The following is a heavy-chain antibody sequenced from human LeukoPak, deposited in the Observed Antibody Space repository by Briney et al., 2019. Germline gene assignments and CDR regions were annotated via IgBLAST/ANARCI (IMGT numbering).Heavy chain of an antibody. J-gene: IGHJ4*02. D-gene: IGHD3-3*01. CDR1: GYTFTSYY. CDR2: INPSGGST. Sequence: ASVKVSCKASGYTFTSYYMHWVRQAPGQGLEWMGIINPSGGSTSYAQKFQGRVTMTRDTSTSTVYMELSSLRSEGTAVYYCARDVAYSFDGVVIVYFDYWGQGTLVTVSS. V-gene: IGHV1-46*01. CDR3: ARDVAYSFDGVVIVYFDY.